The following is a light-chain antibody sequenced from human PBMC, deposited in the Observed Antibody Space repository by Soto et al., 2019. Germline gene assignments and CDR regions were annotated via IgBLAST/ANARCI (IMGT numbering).Light chain of an antibody. V-gene: IGLV4-69*01. CDR2: LNSDGSH. CDR3: QTWGTGIVV. J-gene: IGLJ2*01. Sequence: QRVLTQSPSASASLGASVKLTCTLSSARSSYAIVWRQQQPEKGPRYLMKLNSDGSHSKGDGIPDRFSGSSSGAERYLTISSLQSEDEADYYCQTWGTGIVVFGGGTKVTAL. CDR1: SARSSYA.